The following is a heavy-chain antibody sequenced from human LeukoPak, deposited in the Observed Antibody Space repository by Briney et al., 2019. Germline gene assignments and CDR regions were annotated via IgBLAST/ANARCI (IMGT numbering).Heavy chain of an antibody. V-gene: IGHV3-48*03. CDR3: ARDGWFGDYNWFDP. CDR1: EFTFSSYE. D-gene: IGHD3-10*01. CDR2: ISSSGSTI. J-gene: IGHJ5*02. Sequence: GGSLRLPCAASEFTFSSYEMNWVRQAPGKGLEWVSYISSSGSTIYYADSVKGRFTISRDNAKNSLYLQMNSLRAEDTAMYYCARDGWFGDYNWFDPWGQGTLVTVSS.